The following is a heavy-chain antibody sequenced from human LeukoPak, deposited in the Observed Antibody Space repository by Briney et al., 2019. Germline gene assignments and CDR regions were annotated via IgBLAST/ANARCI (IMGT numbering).Heavy chain of an antibody. Sequence: GGSLRLSCAASGFTFSSYAMSWVRQAPGKGLEWVSAISGSGGSTYYADSVKGRFTISRDNSKNTLYLQMNSLRAEDTAVYYCAKDQGVVVIMGYCYGMDVWGQGTTVTVSS. CDR1: GFTFSSYA. V-gene: IGHV3-23*01. D-gene: IGHD3-22*01. CDR3: AKDQGVVVIMGYCYGMDV. J-gene: IGHJ6*02. CDR2: ISGSGGST.